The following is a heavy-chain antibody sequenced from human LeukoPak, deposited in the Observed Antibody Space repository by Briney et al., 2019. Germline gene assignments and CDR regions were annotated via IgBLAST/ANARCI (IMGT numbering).Heavy chain of an antibody. CDR2: INAGNGNT. CDR3: ARGSYYYDSSGTTYYFDY. CDR1: GYTFTSYA. V-gene: IGHV1-3*01. D-gene: IGHD3-22*01. Sequence: ASVKVSCKASGYTFTSYAMHWVRQAPGQRLEWMGWINAGNGNTKYSQKFQGRVTMTRDTSTSTVYMELSSLRSEDTAVYYCARGSYYYDSSGTTYYFDYWGQGTLVTVSS. J-gene: IGHJ4*02.